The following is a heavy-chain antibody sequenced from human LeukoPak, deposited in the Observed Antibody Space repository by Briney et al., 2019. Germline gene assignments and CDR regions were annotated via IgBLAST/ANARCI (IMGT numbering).Heavy chain of an antibody. V-gene: IGHV3-23*01. J-gene: IGHJ4*02. CDR2: ISNNVGYT. CDR3: AKQLGYCSDGSCYFPY. D-gene: IGHD2-15*01. Sequence: PGGPLRLSGAASGWTCSSSAVSWVRQAPGKGLEWVSAISNNVGYTYYADSVQGRFTISRDNSKSTLCLQMNSLRAEDTAVYYCAKQLGYCSDGSCYFPYWGQGTLVTVSS. CDR1: GWTCSSSA.